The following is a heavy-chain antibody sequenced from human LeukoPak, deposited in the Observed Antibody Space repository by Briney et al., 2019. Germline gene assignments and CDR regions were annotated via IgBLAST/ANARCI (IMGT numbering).Heavy chain of an antibody. CDR2: IYYSGST. D-gene: IGHD3-3*01. CDR3: ARGVAVHYYGMDV. CDR1: GGSISSYY. Sequence: PSETLSLTCTVSGGSISSYYWSWIRQPPGKGLEWIGYIYYSGSTNYNPSLRSRVTISVDTSKNQFSLKLSSVTAADTAVYYCARGVAVHYYGMDVWGQGTTVTVSS. J-gene: IGHJ6*02. V-gene: IGHV4-59*08.